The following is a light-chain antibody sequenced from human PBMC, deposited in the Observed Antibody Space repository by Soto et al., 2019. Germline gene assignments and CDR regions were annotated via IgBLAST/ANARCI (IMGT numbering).Light chain of an antibody. Sequence: DIQMTQSPSSLSASVGDRVTIACRASQSIISYLSWYQYKPGKAPKVLIYSSSILQSGVPSRFSGSGSGTDFTLTITSLQPEDFATYYCQQTYSTLTFGGGTKVDIK. V-gene: IGKV1-39*01. CDR3: QQTYSTLT. CDR1: QSIISY. CDR2: SSS. J-gene: IGKJ4*01.